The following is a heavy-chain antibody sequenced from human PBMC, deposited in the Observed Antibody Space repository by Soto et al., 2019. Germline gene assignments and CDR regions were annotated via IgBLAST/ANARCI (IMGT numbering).Heavy chain of an antibody. CDR1: GFSLSTSGVG. CDR2: IYWDDDK. V-gene: IGHV2-5*02. J-gene: IGHJ4*02. D-gene: IGHD3-16*01. CDR3: AHSALHMITRGGVGVTGYDY. Sequence: QITLKESGPTLVKPTQTLTLTCTFSGFSLSTSGVGVGWIRQPPGKALEWLALIYWDDDKRYSPSLKSRLTIPQDTEKHHVVLTMTNMDPVDTATYYCAHSALHMITRGGVGVTGYDYWGQGTLVTVSS.